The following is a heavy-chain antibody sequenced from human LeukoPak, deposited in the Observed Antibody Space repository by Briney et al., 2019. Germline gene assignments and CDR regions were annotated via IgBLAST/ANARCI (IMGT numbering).Heavy chain of an antibody. CDR3: AKDLWSRGSGYSPFDY. J-gene: IGHJ4*02. D-gene: IGHD3-22*01. CDR2: INPNSGGT. Sequence: ASVKVSCKASGYTFTGYYMHWVRQAPGQGLEWMGWINPNSGGTNHAQKFQGRVTMTRDTSISTAYMELSSLRAEDTAVYYCAKDLWSRGSGYSPFDYWGQGTLVTVSS. V-gene: IGHV1-2*02. CDR1: GYTFTGYY.